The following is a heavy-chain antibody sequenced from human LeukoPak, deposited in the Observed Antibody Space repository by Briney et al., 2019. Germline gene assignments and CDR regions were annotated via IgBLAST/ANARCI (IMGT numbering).Heavy chain of an antibody. J-gene: IGHJ6*02. CDR2: INHSGST. CDR1: GGSFSGYY. D-gene: IGHD6-13*01. Sequence: SETLSLTCAVYGGSFSGYYWSWIRQPPGKGLEWIGEINHSGSTNYNPSLKSRVTILVDTSKNQFSLKLSSVTAADTAVYYCARELSVAAAGRAFYYYYGMDVWGQGTTVTVSS. V-gene: IGHV4-34*01. CDR3: ARELSVAAAGRAFYYYYGMDV.